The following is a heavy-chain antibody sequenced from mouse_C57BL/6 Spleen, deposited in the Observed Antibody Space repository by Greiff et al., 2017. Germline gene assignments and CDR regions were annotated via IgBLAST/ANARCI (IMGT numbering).Heavy chain of an antibody. CDR2: ISSGSSTI. Sequence: DVKLVESGGGLVKPGGSLKLSCAASGFTFSDYGMHWVRQAPEKGLEWVAYISSGSSTIYYADTVKGRFTISRDNAKNTLFLQMTSLRSEDTAMYYCARQGLREGPWFAYWGQGTLVTVSA. CDR1: GFTFSDYG. V-gene: IGHV5-17*01. D-gene: IGHD2-4*01. J-gene: IGHJ3*01. CDR3: ARQGLREGPWFAY.